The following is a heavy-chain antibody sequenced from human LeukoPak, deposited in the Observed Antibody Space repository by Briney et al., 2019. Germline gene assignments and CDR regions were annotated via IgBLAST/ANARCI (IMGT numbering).Heavy chain of an antibody. CDR3: AKDTGRGYRYGWSMGFDY. V-gene: IGHV3-9*01. CDR2: ICWSSGSI. CDR1: GFTFDYHA. D-gene: IGHD5-18*01. J-gene: IGHJ4*02. Sequence: SLRLSCAASGFTFDYHAMHWLRQAPGKGLEWGACICWSSGSIGYADSVKGRFTISRDKAKNSLYLQMNSLRAEDTALYYCAKDTGRGYRYGWSMGFDYWGQGTLVTVSS.